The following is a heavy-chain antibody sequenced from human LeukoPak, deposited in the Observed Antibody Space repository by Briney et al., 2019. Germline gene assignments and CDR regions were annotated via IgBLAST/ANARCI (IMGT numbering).Heavy chain of an antibody. J-gene: IGHJ4*02. Sequence: GGSLRLSCAASGFTFSSYAMSWVRQAPGKGLEWVSAISASGGSTYYADSVKGRFTISRDNAKNSLYLQMNSLRAEDTAVYYCAREILYDFWSGYPDPFDYWGQGTLVTVSS. CDR1: GFTFSSYA. CDR3: AREILYDFWSGYPDPFDY. CDR2: ISASGGST. D-gene: IGHD3-3*01. V-gene: IGHV3-23*01.